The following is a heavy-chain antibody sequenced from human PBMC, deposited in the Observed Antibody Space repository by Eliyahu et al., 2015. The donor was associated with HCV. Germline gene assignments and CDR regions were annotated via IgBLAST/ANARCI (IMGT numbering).Heavy chain of an antibody. D-gene: IGHD3-10*01. CDR2: IXGNGDNT. CDR3: AKDRNYGSGSYDY. V-gene: IGHV3-23*01. J-gene: IGHJ4*02. CDR1: GFTFSSYA. Sequence: EVHLLESGGGLVQPGGSLRLXCAASGFTFSSYALSWVRPAPGKGLGWVSAIXGNGDNTYYADSVRGRFSISRDNAKNTLYLQMNSLRAEDTAVYYCAKDRNYGSGSYDYWGQGTLVTVSS.